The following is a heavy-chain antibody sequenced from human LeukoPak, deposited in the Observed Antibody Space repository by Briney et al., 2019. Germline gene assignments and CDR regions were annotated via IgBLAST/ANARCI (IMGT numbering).Heavy chain of an antibody. J-gene: IGHJ6*03. CDR3: AKDRSSRYDFWSGSFSHYYYYYMDV. V-gene: IGHV3-23*01. CDR2: ISAGSA. D-gene: IGHD3-3*01. CDR1: GFTFSSYA. Sequence: PGGSLRLSCAASGFTFSSYAMSWVRQAPGKGLEWVSAISAGSADYADSVKGRFSSSIDNSKNTLYLQMNSLRAEDTAVYYCAKDRSSRYDFWSGSFSHYYYYYMDVWGKGTTVTVSS.